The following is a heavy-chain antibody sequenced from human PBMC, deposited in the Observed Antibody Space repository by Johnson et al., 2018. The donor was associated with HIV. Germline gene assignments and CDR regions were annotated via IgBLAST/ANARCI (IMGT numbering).Heavy chain of an antibody. Sequence: QVQLVESGGGVVQPGRSLRLSCAASGFTFSSCAMHWVRQAPGKGLEWVAVISYDGSNKYYADSVKGRYTISRDNSNNTLYVQMNSLRAEDTAVYYCATPQGWSTLDAFDIWGQGTMVTVSS. V-gene: IGHV3-30-3*01. CDR3: ATPQGWSTLDAFDI. J-gene: IGHJ3*02. CDR1: GFTFSSCA. CDR2: ISYDGSNK. D-gene: IGHD2-15*01.